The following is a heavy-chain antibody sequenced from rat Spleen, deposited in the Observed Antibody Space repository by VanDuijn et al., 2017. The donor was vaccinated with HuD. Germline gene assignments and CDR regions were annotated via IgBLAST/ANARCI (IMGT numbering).Heavy chain of an antibody. D-gene: IGHD1-12*02. CDR1: GFTFSDYA. Sequence: EVQLVESGGGLVQPGRSLKLSCAASGFTFSDYAMAWVRQAPKKGLEWVATIIYDGSSTYYRDSVKGRFTISRDNAKSTLYMQMDSLRSEDTATYCFARHDGTYYHWYFDFWGPGTMVTVSA. CDR2: IIYDGSST. V-gene: IGHV5-17*01. CDR3: ARHDGTYYHWYFDF. J-gene: IGHJ1*01.